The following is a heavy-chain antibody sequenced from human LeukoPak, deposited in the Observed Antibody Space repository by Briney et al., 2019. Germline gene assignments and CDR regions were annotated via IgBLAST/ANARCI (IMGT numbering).Heavy chain of an antibody. Sequence: GGSLRLSCAASGFTFSDYNMNWVRQAPGKGLEWLSYISSGSSTIYYADSVKGRFAISRDNAKNSLYLQMSSLRVEDTAIYYCAGGWGGYSSYPPDYWGQGTLVTVSS. CDR3: AGGWGGYSSYPPDY. CDR1: GFTFSDYN. V-gene: IGHV3-48*01. J-gene: IGHJ4*02. CDR2: ISSGSSTI. D-gene: IGHD5-12*01.